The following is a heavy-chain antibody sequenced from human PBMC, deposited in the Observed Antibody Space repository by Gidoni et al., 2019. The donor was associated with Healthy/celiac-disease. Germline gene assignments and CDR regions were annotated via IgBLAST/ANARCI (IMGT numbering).Heavy chain of an antibody. D-gene: IGHD3-10*01. CDR1: GGSISSSSYY. J-gene: IGHJ4*02. Sequence: QLQLQASGPGLVKPSATLSLTCTVSGGSISSSSYYWGWISQPPGKGLEWIGSINYSGSTNYNPSLKSRVTISVDTSKNQFSLKLSSVTAADTAVYYCAREDARGSGSYWGQGTLVTVSS. CDR2: INYSGST. CDR3: AREDARGSGSY. V-gene: IGHV4-39*07.